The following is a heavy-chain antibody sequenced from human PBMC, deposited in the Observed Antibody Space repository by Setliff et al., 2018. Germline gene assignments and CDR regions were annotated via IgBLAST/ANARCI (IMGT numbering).Heavy chain of an antibody. CDR1: DGSSSSHY. CDR3: ARENGYCSGGACYFMFDY. J-gene: IGHJ4*02. Sequence: SETLSLTCTVSDGSSSSHYWSWIRQPPGKGPEWIGYIHFSGTTNYNPSLKSRVTLSLDTSKNQFSLELSSVTAADTAMYYCARENGYCSGGACYFMFDYWGQGTLVTVSS. CDR2: IHFSGTT. D-gene: IGHD2-15*01. V-gene: IGHV4-59*11.